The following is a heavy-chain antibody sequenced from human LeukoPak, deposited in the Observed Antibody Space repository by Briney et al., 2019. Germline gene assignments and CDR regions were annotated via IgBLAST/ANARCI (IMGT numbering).Heavy chain of an antibody. V-gene: IGHV3-23*01. D-gene: IGHD3-10*01. J-gene: IGHJ4*02. CDR3: TRDPPVQF. Sequence: GGSPRLSCAASGFTLSSYAMTWVRQAPGRGLEWVSSVDGGGGGTYYADSVKGRFTISRDNSKDTLYLQMNSLRAEDTAMYYCTRDPPVQFWGQGTPVTVLS. CDR1: GFTLSSYA. CDR2: VDGGGGGT.